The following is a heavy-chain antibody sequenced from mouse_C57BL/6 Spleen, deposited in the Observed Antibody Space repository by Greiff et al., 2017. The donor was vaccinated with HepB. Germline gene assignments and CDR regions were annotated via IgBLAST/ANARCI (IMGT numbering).Heavy chain of an antibody. CDR1: GYTFTDYY. CDR2: INPYNGGT. J-gene: IGHJ2*01. Sequence: EVQLQQSGPVLVKPGASVKMSCKASGYTFTDYYMNWVKQSHGKSLEWIGVINPYNGGTSYNQKFKGKATLTVDKSSSTAYMELNSLTSEDSAVYYGVTRTVPFYFDYWGQGTTLTVSS. CDR3: VTRTVPFYFDY. D-gene: IGHD2-13*01. V-gene: IGHV1-19*01.